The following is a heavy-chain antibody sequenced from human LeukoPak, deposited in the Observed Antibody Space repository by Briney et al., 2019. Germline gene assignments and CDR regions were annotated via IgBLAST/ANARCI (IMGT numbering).Heavy chain of an antibody. Sequence: EASVKVSCKASGYAFSSYGISWVRQAPGQGLEWMGWISGYNGNTNYAQKLQGRVTMTTDTSTTTAYMELRSLRYDDTAVYYCARDWHSVSSTREIYLDYWGQGTRVTVSS. V-gene: IGHV1-18*01. J-gene: IGHJ4*02. CDR1: GYAFSSYG. CDR3: ARDWHSVSSTREIYLDY. D-gene: IGHD5/OR15-5a*01. CDR2: ISGYNGNT.